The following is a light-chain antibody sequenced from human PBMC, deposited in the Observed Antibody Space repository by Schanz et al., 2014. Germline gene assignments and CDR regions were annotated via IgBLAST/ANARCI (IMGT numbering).Light chain of an antibody. J-gene: IGKJ1*01. Sequence: TVLTQSPDTLSLSPGERATLSCRASQSVSSTYLAWYQQRPGQAPRLLIYATSRRATGISDRFSGSGSGTDFTLTITRREPEDFAVYHCQQYGSSPAVAFGQGTKVEIK. V-gene: IGKV3-20*01. CDR1: QSVSSTY. CDR3: QQYGSSPAVA. CDR2: ATS.